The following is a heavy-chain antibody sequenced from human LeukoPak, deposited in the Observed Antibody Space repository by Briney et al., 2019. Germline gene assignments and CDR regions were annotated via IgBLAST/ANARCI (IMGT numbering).Heavy chain of an antibody. Sequence: PSETLSLTCTVSGGSISSYYWSWIRQPAGKGLEWIGRIYTSGSTNYNPSLKSRVTMSVDTSKNQFSLKLSFVTAADTAVYYCARDRGFGSQNWFDPWGQGTLVTVSS. CDR3: ARDRGFGSQNWFDP. CDR2: IYTSGST. V-gene: IGHV4-4*07. D-gene: IGHD3-10*01. CDR1: GGSISSYY. J-gene: IGHJ5*02.